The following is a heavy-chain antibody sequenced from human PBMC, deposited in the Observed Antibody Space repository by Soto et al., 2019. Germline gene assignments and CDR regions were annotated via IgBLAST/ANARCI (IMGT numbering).Heavy chain of an antibody. CDR2: IYYSGST. V-gene: IGHV4-59*01. CDR1: GGSISSYY. J-gene: IGHJ4*02. Sequence: QVQLQESGPGLVKPSETLSLTCTVSGGSISSYYWSWIRQPPGKGLEWIGYIYYSGSTNYNTSLKCRFTISVDASKNQFSLELSSVTAADTAVYYCARRGDFGYSSIWSFDYWGQGTLVTVSS. D-gene: IGHD6-13*01. CDR3: ARRGDFGYSSIWSFDY.